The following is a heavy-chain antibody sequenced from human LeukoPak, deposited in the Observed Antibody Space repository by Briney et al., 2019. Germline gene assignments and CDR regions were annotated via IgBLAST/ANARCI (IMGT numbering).Heavy chain of an antibody. Sequence: GGSLRLSCAASGFTFSSFEMNWVRQAPGQGLEWVSYISSGGSTRYYADSVKGRFTISRDSAKNSLYLQMNSLRAEDTAVYYCTREGGWSFDYWGQGTLVTVSS. V-gene: IGHV3-48*03. CDR1: GFTFSSFE. CDR2: ISSGGSTR. CDR3: TREGGWSFDY. D-gene: IGHD2-8*01. J-gene: IGHJ4*02.